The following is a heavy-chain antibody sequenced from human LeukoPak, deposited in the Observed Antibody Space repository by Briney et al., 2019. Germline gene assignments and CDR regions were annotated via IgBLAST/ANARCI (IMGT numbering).Heavy chain of an antibody. V-gene: IGHV1-2*02. D-gene: IGHD4-17*01. CDR1: GYTFTGHY. J-gene: IGHJ3*02. CDR2: INPNSGGT. Sequence: ASVKVSCKASGYTFTGHYMHWVRQAPGQGLEWMGWINPNSGGTNYAQKFQGRVTMTRDTSISTAYMELSRLRSDDTAVYYCARAPDYGDYLDAFDIWGQGTMVTVSS. CDR3: ARAPDYGDYLDAFDI.